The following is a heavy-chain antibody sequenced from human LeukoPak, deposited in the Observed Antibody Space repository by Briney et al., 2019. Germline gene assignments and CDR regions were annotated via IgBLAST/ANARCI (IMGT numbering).Heavy chain of an antibody. V-gene: IGHV4-59*01. CDR3: ARVRGYSYDSSDFDY. Sequence: SETLSLTCTVSGDSISYYYWSWIRQPPGKGLEWIGKIYYSGNTNYNPSLKSRVTISVDTSKNQFSLKLRSVTAADTAVYYCARVRGYSYDSSDFDYWGQGTLVTVSS. D-gene: IGHD5-18*01. CDR2: IYYSGNT. CDR1: GDSISYYY. J-gene: IGHJ4*02.